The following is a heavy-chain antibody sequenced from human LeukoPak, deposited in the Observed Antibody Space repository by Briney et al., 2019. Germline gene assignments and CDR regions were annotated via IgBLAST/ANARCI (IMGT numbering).Heavy chain of an antibody. CDR3: ARHVDTWYYWFDP. CDR1: GGFISSNY. V-gene: IGHV4-59*01. J-gene: IGHJ5*02. Sequence: ASETLSLTCTVSGGFISSNYWSWIRQPPGKGLEWIGYIYYDGSTNYNPSLKSRVTMSVDTSKNQFSLRLSSVTAADTAVYYCARHVDTWYYWFDPWGQGTLVTVSS. D-gene: IGHD6-13*01. CDR2: IYYDGST.